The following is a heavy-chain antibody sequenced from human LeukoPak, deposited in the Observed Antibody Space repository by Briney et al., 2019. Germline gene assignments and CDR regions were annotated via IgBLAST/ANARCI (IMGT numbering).Heavy chain of an antibody. V-gene: IGHV4-34*01. J-gene: IGHJ6*02. CDR3: ARGRYGSGYYYYYYGMDV. Sequence: SENLSLTCAVYGGSFSGYYWSWIRQPPGKGLEWIGEINHSGSTNYNPSLKSRVTISVDTSKNQFSLKLSSVTAADTAVYYCARGRYGSGYYYYYYGMDVWGQGTTVTVSS. CDR1: GGSFSGYY. CDR2: INHSGST. D-gene: IGHD3-10*01.